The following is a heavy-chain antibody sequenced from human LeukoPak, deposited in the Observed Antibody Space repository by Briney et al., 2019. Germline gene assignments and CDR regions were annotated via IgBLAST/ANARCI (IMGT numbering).Heavy chain of an antibody. J-gene: IGHJ4*02. CDR2: IYYSGST. CDR1: GGSISSNNYY. V-gene: IGHV4-39*07. CDR3: ARFTTVTTSEVRYFDY. D-gene: IGHD4-17*01. Sequence: SETLSLTCTVSGGSISSNNYYWGWIRQPPGKGLEWIGSIYYSGSTYNNPSLKSRVTISVDTSKNQFSLKLSSVTAADTAVYYCARFTTVTTSEVRYFDYWGQGTLVTVSS.